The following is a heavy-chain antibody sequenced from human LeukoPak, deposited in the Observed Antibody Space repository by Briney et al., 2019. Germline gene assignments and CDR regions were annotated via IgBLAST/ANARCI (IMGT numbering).Heavy chain of an antibody. CDR1: GYTFTGYY. CDR2: INPNSGGT. CDR3: ARRDGYTYSGSYIAEYFQH. V-gene: IGHV1-2*02. D-gene: IGHD1-26*01. Sequence: GASVKVSCKASGYTFTGYYMHWVRQAPGQGLEWMGWINPNSGGTNYAQKFQGRVTMTRDTSISTAYMELSRLRSDDTAVYYCARRDGYTYSGSYIAEYFQHWGQGTLVTVSS. J-gene: IGHJ1*01.